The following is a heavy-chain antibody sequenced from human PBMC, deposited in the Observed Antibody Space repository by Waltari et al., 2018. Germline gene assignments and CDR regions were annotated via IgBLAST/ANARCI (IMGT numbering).Heavy chain of an antibody. CDR1: GFTFSSHW. CDR2: IKQDGSEK. Sequence: EVQLVESGGGLVQPGGSLRLSCAASGFTFSSHWLSWVRQAPGKGLEWVANIKQDGSEKYYVDSVKGRFTISRDNAKNSLYLQMNSLRAEDTAVYYCAGRRYFDLWGRGTLVTVSS. CDR3: AGRRYFDL. V-gene: IGHV3-7*01. D-gene: IGHD6-6*01. J-gene: IGHJ2*01.